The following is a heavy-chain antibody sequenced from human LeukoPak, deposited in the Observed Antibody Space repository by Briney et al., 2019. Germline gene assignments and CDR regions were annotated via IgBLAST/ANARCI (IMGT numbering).Heavy chain of an antibody. CDR3: ARDHGIIAAAGYYFDY. CDR1: GGSFSGYY. J-gene: IGHJ4*02. Sequence: SETLSLTCAVYGGSFSGYYWSWIRQPAGKGLEWIGRIYTSGSTNYNPSLKSRVTMSVDTSKNQFSLKLSSVTAADTAVYYCARDHGIIAAAGYYFDYWGQGTLVTVSS. D-gene: IGHD6-13*01. V-gene: IGHV4-4*07. CDR2: IYTSGST.